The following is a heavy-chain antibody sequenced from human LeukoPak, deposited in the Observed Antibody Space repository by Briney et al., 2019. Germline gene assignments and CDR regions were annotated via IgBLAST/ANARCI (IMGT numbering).Heavy chain of an antibody. CDR3: ALTHSGYDSLRY. J-gene: IGHJ4*02. CDR1: GCSFTSHW. V-gene: IGHV5-51*01. Sequence: GGSLKISCKGSGCSFTSHWIGWVRQMPGKGLELMGIIYPGDSDTRYSPSFQGQVTISADKSISTAYLQWSSLKASDTAMYYCALTHSGYDSLRYWGQGTLVTVSS. CDR2: IYPGDSDT. D-gene: IGHD5-12*01.